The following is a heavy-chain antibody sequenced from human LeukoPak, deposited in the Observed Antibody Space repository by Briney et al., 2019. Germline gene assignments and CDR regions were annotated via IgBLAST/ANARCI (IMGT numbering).Heavy chain of an antibody. Sequence: SGPTLVKPTQTLTLTCTFSGFSLKTTGVAVGWIRQPPGKALEWLALIHWDDDKRYSPSLRSRLTISKDASKNQVVLIMTNMDPVDTATYYCAHRRDWQLTFDYWGQGTLVTVSS. CDR2: IHWDDDK. J-gene: IGHJ4*02. CDR3: AHRRDWQLTFDY. V-gene: IGHV2-5*02. D-gene: IGHD3/OR15-3a*01. CDR1: GFSLKTTGVA.